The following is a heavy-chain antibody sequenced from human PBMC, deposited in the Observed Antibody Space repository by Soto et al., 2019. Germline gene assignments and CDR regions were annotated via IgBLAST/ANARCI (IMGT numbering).Heavy chain of an antibody. CDR3: ARDCGWTAYYYYYYMDV. D-gene: IGHD2-21*02. CDR1: GGSISSSSYY. CDR2: IYYSGST. Sequence: SQTLSLTCTFSGGSISSSSYYWGWIRQPPGKGLEWIGSIYYSGSTYYNPSLKSRVTISVDTSKNQFSLNLSSVTAADTAVYYCARDCGWTAYYYYYYMDVWGKGTTVTVSS. J-gene: IGHJ6*03. V-gene: IGHV4-39*02.